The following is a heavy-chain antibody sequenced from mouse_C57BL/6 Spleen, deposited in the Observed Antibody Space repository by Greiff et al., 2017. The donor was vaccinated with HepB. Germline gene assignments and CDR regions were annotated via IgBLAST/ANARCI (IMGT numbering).Heavy chain of an antibody. CDR3: ARPYYYGSSSHWYFDV. J-gene: IGHJ1*03. D-gene: IGHD1-1*01. V-gene: IGHV1-80*01. CDR1: GYAFSSYW. Sequence: VQLQQSGAELVKPGASVKISCKASGYAFSSYWMNWVKQRPGKGLEWIGQIYPGDGDTNYNGKFKGKATLTADQSSSTAYMQLSSLTSEDSAVYFCARPYYYGSSSHWYFDVWGTGTTVTVSS. CDR2: IYPGDGDT.